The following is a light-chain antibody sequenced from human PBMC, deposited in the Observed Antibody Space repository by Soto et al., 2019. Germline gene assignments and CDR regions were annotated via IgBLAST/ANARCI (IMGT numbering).Light chain of an antibody. CDR1: SSDVGGYNY. CDR2: EVS. CDR3: TSYTSSSPLV. J-gene: IGLJ3*02. Sequence: QSALTQPASVSGSPGQSITISCTGTSSDVGGYNYVSWYQHHPGKAPNLIIYEVSNRPSGVSNRFSGSKSGNTASLTISGLQAEDEADYYCTSYTSSSPLVFGGGTQLTVL. V-gene: IGLV2-14*01.